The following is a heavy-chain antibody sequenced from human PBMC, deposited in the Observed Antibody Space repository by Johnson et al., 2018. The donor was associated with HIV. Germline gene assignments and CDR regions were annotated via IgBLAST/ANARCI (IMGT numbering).Heavy chain of an antibody. V-gene: IGHV3-13*01. D-gene: IGHD1-1*01. Sequence: MLLVESGGGLVQPGGSLRLSCAASGFTFSSYDMHWVRQATGKGLEWVSAIGTAGDTYYPGSVKCRFTISRENAKNSLYLQMNSLRAEDTAVYYCARETRRYNWNVDGSSFDIWGQGTMVTVSS. CDR3: ARETRRYNWNVDGSSFDI. CDR2: IGTAGDT. J-gene: IGHJ3*02. CDR1: GFTFSSYD.